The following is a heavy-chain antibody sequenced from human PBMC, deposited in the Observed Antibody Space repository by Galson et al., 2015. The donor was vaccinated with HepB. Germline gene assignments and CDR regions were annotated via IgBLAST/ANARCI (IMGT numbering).Heavy chain of an antibody. D-gene: IGHD2-8*01. CDR1: GFSFDDYG. V-gene: IGHV3-9*01. J-gene: IGHJ4*02. CDR3: AKGTHNRTNGWHHFFDY. CDR2: VDWNGESI. Sequence: SLRLSCAASGFSFDDYGMHWVRHVPGKGLEWVSGVDWNGESIGYADSVQGRFTISRDNAKNSLYLQMNSLRPEDTALYYCAKGTHNRTNGWHHFFDYWGQGALVTVSS.